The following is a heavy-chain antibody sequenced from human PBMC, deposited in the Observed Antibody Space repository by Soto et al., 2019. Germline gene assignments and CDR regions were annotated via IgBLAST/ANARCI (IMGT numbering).Heavy chain of an antibody. CDR2: ISAYNGNT. V-gene: IGHV1-18*01. J-gene: IGHJ4*02. CDR1: GYTFTSYG. CDR3: ATAQFYSSGPKGGLDY. Sequence: QVQLVQSGAEVKKPGASVKVSCKASGYTFTSYGISWVRQAPGQGLEWMGWISAYNGNTNYAQKLQGRVTITTDTATSTADMELRSLRSDDTAVYYCATAQFYSSGPKGGLDYWGQGTLVTVSS. D-gene: IGHD5-18*01.